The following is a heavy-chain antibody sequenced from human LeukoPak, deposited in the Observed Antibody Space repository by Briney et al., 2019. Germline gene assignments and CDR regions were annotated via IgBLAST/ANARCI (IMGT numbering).Heavy chain of an antibody. CDR2: IIPILGIA. Sequence: SVKVSCKASGYTFTGYYMHWVRQAPGQGLEWMGRIIPILGIANYAQKFQGRVTITADKSTSTAYMELSSLRSEDTAVYYCARVPHSGYDYYFDYWGQGTLATVSS. J-gene: IGHJ4*02. CDR1: GYTFTGYY. V-gene: IGHV1-69*04. D-gene: IGHD5-12*01. CDR3: ARVPHSGYDYYFDY.